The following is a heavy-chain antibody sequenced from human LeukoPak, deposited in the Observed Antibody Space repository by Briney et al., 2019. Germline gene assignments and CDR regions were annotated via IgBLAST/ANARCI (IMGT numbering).Heavy chain of an antibody. CDR1: GYTFTYRY. CDR2: ITPFNGNT. J-gene: IGHJ3*02. CDR3: ARGRRYFDWGTQSDAFDI. Sequence: NWASVKVSCKASGYTFTYRYLHWVRQAPGQALEWMGWITPFNGNTNYAQKFQDRVTITRDRAMSTAYMELSSLRSEDTAVYYCARGRRYFDWGTQSDAFDIWGQGTMVTVSS. D-gene: IGHD3-9*01. V-gene: IGHV1-45*02.